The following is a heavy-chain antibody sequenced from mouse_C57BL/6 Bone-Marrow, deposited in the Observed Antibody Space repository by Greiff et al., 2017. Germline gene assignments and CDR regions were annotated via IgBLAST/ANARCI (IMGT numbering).Heavy chain of an antibody. J-gene: IGHJ4*01. CDR2: IDPANGNT. Sequence: VQLKQSVAELVRPGASVKLSCTASGFTFKNTCMHWVKQRPEQGLEWIGRIDPANGNTKYAPKFKGKATITADTSSNTAYLQLSSLTSEDTAIYYCARRGDSKDNYCAMDYWGQGTSVTVSS. D-gene: IGHD2-5*01. CDR1: GFTFKNTC. V-gene: IGHV14-3*01. CDR3: ARRGDSKDNYCAMDY.